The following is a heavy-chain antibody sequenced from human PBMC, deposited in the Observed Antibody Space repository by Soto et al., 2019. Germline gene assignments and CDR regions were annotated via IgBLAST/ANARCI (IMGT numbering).Heavy chain of an antibody. J-gene: IGHJ5*02. D-gene: IGHD3-9*01. CDR3: ARGAKLRYFDWLFPWFDP. CDR2: IYHSGST. V-gene: IGHV4-30-2*01. Sequence: PSETLSLTCAVSGGSISSGGYSWSWIRQPPGKGLEWIGYIYHSGSTYYNPSLKSRVTISVDRSKNQFSLKLSSVTAADTAVYYCARGAKLRYFDWLFPWFDPWGQGTLVPVSS. CDR1: GGSISSGGYS.